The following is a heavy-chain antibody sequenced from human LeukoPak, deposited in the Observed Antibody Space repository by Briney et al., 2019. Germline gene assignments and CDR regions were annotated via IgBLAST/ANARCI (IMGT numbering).Heavy chain of an antibody. Sequence: GGSLRLSCAASGFTFSSYEMNWVRQAPGKGLEWISYISSSGSTIYYADSAKGRFTISRDNAKNPLYLQMNSLRAEDTAVYYCARDGSGPIDYWGQGTLVTVSS. CDR3: ARDGSGPIDY. CDR1: GFTFSSYE. D-gene: IGHD3-3*01. J-gene: IGHJ4*02. V-gene: IGHV3-48*03. CDR2: ISSSGSTI.